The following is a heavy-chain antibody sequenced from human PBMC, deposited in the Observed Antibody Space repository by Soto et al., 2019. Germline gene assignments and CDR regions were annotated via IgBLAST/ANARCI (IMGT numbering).Heavy chain of an antibody. Sequence: SETLSLTCTVSGGSISSYYWSWIRQPPGKGLEWIGYIYYSGSTNYNPSLKSRVTISVDTSKNQFSLKLSSVTAADTAVYYCARDQRYDTKGYYYFDYWGQGTLVTVSS. J-gene: IGHJ4*02. CDR1: GGSISSYY. CDR2: IYYSGST. D-gene: IGHD3-3*01. CDR3: ARDQRYDTKGYYYFDY. V-gene: IGHV4-59*01.